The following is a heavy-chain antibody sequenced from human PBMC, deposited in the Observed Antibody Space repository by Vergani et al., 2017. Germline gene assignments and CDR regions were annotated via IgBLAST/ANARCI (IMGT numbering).Heavy chain of an antibody. CDR3: TRHRGWNVFADFDL. D-gene: IGHD1-1*01. J-gene: IGHJ3*01. Sequence: QVQLQESGPGLVKPSETLSLTCTVSNDSVSNTFYYWGWIRQTPGKGLEWIGSIYYSGSTYYNPSLESRVTMSVDTSKSQFSLKLSSVTAADTAVYYCTRHRGWNVFADFDLWGPGTMVTVSS. CDR2: IYYSGST. V-gene: IGHV4-39*01. CDR1: NDSVSNTFYY.